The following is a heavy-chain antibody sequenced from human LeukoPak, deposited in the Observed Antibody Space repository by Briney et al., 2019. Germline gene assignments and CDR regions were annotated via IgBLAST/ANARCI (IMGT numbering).Heavy chain of an antibody. Sequence: SETLSLTCSVSGGSISSHYWSWIRQPPGKGLEWIGYMYYSGSTKYNPSLKSRVTTSVDTSKNKFSLKLSSVTAADTAVYYCARLYDSSGYTNRLDPWGQGTLVTVSS. CDR1: GGSISSHY. D-gene: IGHD3-22*01. CDR2: MYYSGST. J-gene: IGHJ5*02. CDR3: ARLYDSSGYTNRLDP. V-gene: IGHV4-59*11.